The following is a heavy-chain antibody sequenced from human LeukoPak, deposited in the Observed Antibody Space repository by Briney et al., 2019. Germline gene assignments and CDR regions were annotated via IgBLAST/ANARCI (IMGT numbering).Heavy chain of an antibody. CDR1: GFTFSNAW. D-gene: IGHD3-10*01. V-gene: IGHV3-15*01. CDR3: TTDHLLWFGELLFSTDY. CDR2: IKSKTDGGTT. Sequence: PGGSLRLSCAASGFTFSNAWMSWVRQAPGKGLEWVGRIKSKTDGGTTDYAAPVKGRFTISRDDSKNTLYLQMNSLKTEDTAVYYCTTDHLLWFGELLFSTDYWGQGTLVTVSS. J-gene: IGHJ4*02.